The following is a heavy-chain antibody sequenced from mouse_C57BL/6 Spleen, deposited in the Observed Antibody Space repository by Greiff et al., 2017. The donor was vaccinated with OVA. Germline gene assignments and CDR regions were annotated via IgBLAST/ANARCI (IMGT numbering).Heavy chain of an antibody. CDR2: IDPSDSYT. D-gene: IGHD1-1*01. CDR1: GYTFTSYW. J-gene: IGHJ2*01. CDR3: ARYKTYYYGSSPFDY. V-gene: IGHV1-59*01. Sequence: VQLQQPGAELVRPGTSVKLSCKASGYTFTSYWMHWVKQRPGQGLEWIGVIDPSDSYTNYNQKFKGKATLTVDTSSSTAYMQLSSLTSEDSAVYYCARYKTYYYGSSPFDYWGQGTTLTVSS.